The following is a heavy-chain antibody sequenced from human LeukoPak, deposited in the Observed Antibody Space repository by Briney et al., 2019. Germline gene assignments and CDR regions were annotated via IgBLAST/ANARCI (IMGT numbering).Heavy chain of an antibody. V-gene: IGHV4-39*01. CDR3: ARQTRRVGGNSALGWLDP. CDR2: IYYTGST. CDR1: DGSISSSSYF. J-gene: IGHJ5*02. Sequence: SETLSLTCTVSDGSISSSSYFWGWIRQPPGKGLEWIGTIYYTGSTYYTPSLKSRVTISIDTSNNQLSLILSSVTAADTAVYYCARQTRRVGGNSALGWLDPWGQGTLVTVSS. D-gene: IGHD2/OR15-2a*01.